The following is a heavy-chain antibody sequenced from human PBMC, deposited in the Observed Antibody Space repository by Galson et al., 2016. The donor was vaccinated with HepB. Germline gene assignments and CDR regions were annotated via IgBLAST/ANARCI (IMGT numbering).Heavy chain of an antibody. CDR1: GYTFTNYW. CDR2: IYPDDSDT. D-gene: IGHD4-17*01. J-gene: IGHJ4*02. Sequence: QSGAEVKKPGESLKISCKGSGYTFTNYWIGWVRQMPGKGLEWMGIIYPDDSDTRYSPPFQGQVTISAGKSISTAFLQWSSLRASDTAMYYCARGYGDRYVDYWGLGTLVTVSS. CDR3: ARGYGDRYVDY. V-gene: IGHV5-51*03.